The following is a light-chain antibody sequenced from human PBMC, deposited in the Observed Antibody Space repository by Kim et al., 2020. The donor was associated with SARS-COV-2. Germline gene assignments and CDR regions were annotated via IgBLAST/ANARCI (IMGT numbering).Light chain of an antibody. V-gene: IGLV3-27*01. CDR3: YSAADNNQV. J-gene: IGLJ3*02. CDR1: VLAKKY. Sequence: SYELTQPSSVSVSPGQTARITCSGDVLAKKYARWFQQKPGQAPVLVIYKDSERPSGIPERFSGSSSGTTVTLTISGAQVKDEADYYCYSAADNNQVFGGGTQLTVL. CDR2: KDS.